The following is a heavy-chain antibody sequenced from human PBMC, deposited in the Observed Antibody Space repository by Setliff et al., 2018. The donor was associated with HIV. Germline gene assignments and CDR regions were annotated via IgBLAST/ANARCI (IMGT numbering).Heavy chain of an antibody. J-gene: IGHJ6*03. D-gene: IGHD2-21*02. Sequence: GGSLRLSCAASGFTFSYYAMHWVRQAPGKGLEWVAVLSDDGGRESYADSMEGRFTISRDNSKNTLYLRMNRLRPEDTAVYYCAKVGGDGRFHYYHMDVWGKGTTVTVTS. V-gene: IGHV3-30*01. CDR3: AKVGGDGRFHYYHMDV. CDR1: GFTFSYYA. CDR2: LSDDGGRE.